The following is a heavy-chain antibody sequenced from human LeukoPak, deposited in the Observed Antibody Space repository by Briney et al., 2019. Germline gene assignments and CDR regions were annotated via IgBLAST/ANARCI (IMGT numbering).Heavy chain of an antibody. D-gene: IGHD1-26*01. CDR1: GFTFSSYE. J-gene: IGHJ5*02. Sequence: GGSLRLSCPAAGFTFSSYEMNWLGQAPGKGLEWISYISSSGSTIYYADSVKGRFTISRDNAENSLYLHMSSLRAEDTALYYCARQGFMGVGTYNWFYPSGQGTLVTVSS. CDR2: ISSSGSTI. CDR3: ARQGFMGVGTYNWFYP. V-gene: IGHV3-48*03.